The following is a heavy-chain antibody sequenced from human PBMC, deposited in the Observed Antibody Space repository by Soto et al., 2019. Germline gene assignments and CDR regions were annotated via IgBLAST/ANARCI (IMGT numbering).Heavy chain of an antibody. CDR2: ISGSGGST. V-gene: IGHV3-23*01. Sequence: GGSLRLSCGAAGFTFSSYGMHWVRQAPGKGLVWISRISGSGGSTYYADSVKGRFTISRDNSKNTLYLQMNSLGAEDTAVYYCAKDTTMIVVVISYFDYWGQGTLVTVSS. CDR3: AKDTTMIVVVISYFDY. CDR1: GFTFSSYG. J-gene: IGHJ4*02. D-gene: IGHD3-22*01.